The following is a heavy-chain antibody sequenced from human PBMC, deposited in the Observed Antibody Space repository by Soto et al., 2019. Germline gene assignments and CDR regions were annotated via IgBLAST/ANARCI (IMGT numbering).Heavy chain of an antibody. CDR2: IYYSGST. CDR3: ARRKGYCSSTSCYADGMDV. D-gene: IGHD2-2*01. V-gene: IGHV4-31*03. J-gene: IGHJ6*02. Sequence: PSETLSLTCTVSGGSISSGGYYWSWIRQHPGKGLEWIGYIYYSGSTYYNPSLKSRVTISVDTSKNQFSLKLSSVTAADTAVYYCARRKGYCSSTSCYADGMDVWGQGTTVTVSS. CDR1: GGSISSGGYY.